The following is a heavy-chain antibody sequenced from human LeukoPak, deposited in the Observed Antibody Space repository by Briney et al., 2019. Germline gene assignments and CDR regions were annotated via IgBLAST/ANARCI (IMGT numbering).Heavy chain of an antibody. V-gene: IGHV3-11*04. J-gene: IGHJ4*02. Sequence: GGSLRLSCAASGFTFSDYYMSWIRQAPGKGLEWVSYISSSGSTIYYADSVKGRFTISRDNAKNSLYLQMNSLRAEDTAVYYCARGPLYSSGWYLTRLGFDYWGQGTLVTVSS. D-gene: IGHD6-19*01. CDR1: GFTFSDYY. CDR2: ISSSGSTI. CDR3: ARGPLYSSGWYLTRLGFDY.